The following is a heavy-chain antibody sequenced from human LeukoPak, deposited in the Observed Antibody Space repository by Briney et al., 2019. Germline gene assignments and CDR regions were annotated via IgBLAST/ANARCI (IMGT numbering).Heavy chain of an antibody. V-gene: IGHV3-21*01. CDR3: ARERSVAGAPSPSYYGMDV. J-gene: IGHJ6*04. Sequence: GGSLRLSCAASGFTLSSYSMNWVSQALGKGLEWVSSISSSSSYIYYADSVKGRFTISRDNAKNSLYLQMNSLRAEDTAVYYCARERSVAGAPSPSYYGMDVWGKGTTVTVSS. CDR1: GFTLSSYS. D-gene: IGHD6-19*01. CDR2: ISSSSSYI.